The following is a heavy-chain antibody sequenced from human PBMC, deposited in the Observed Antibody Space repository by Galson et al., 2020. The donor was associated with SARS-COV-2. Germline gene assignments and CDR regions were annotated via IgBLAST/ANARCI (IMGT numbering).Heavy chain of an antibody. CDR2: INADNGDT. D-gene: IGHD1-20*01. Sequence: ASVKVSCKPSGYTFTSLAIHWVRQAPGQRLEWMGWINADNGDTKYSQKFQDRVTITRDTFAGTAYMELNSLTSADTAFYYCAGAHRYSAPPQHMDVWGKGTTVTVS. V-gene: IGHV1-3*01. J-gene: IGHJ6*03. CDR3: AGAHRYSAPPQHMDV. CDR1: GYTFTSLA.